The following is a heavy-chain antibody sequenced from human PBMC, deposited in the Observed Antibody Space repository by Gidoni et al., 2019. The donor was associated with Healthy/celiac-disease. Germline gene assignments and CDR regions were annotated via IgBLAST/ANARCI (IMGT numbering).Heavy chain of an antibody. J-gene: IGHJ4*02. D-gene: IGHD1-26*01. CDR3: AREWELDGPYFDY. CDR2: IWYDGSNK. CDR1: GFTFSSYG. Sequence: QVQLVESGGGVVQPGRSLRLSCAASGFTFSSYGMHWVRQAPGKGLEWVAVIWYDGSNKYYADSVKGRFTISRDNSKNTLYLQMNSLRAEDTAVYYCAREWELDGPYFDYWGQGTLVTVSS. V-gene: IGHV3-33*01.